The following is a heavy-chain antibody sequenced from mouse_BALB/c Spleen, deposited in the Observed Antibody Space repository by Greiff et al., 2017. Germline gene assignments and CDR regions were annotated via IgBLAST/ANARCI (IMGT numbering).Heavy chain of an antibody. CDR3: ARGDLNYGFAY. Sequence: EVMLVESGPGLVKPSQSLSLTCTVTGYSITSDYAWNWIRQFPGNKLEWMGYISYSGSTSYNPSLKSRISITRDTSKNQFFLQLNSVTTEDTATYYCARGDLNYGFAYWGQGTLVTVSA. V-gene: IGHV3-2*02. D-gene: IGHD2-1*01. CDR1: GYSITSDYA. CDR2: ISYSGST. J-gene: IGHJ3*01.